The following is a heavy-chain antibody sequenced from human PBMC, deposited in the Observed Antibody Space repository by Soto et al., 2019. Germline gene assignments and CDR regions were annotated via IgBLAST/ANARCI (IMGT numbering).Heavy chain of an antibody. CDR1: GFTFSSYG. CDR2: ISHDGSKK. J-gene: IGHJ6*02. D-gene: IGHD5-18*01. CDR3: AKDSGTAMVSSYYYYGMDV. V-gene: IGHV3-30*18. Sequence: PGGSLRLSCAASGFTFSSYGMHWVRQAPGQGLEWVAVISHDGSKKYYADSVKGRFTISRDNSKNALYLQMNSLRAEDTAVYCCAKDSGTAMVSSYYYYGMDVWGQGTTVTVSS.